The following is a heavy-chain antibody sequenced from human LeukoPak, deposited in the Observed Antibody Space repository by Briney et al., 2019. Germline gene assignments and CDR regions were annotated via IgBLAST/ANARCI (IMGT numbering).Heavy chain of an antibody. CDR2: IKSKTDGGTT. D-gene: IGHD6-19*01. CDR3: TTLGSGWSLDD. CDR1: GFTFNNAW. V-gene: IGHV3-15*01. Sequence: GGSLRLSCAASGFTFNNAWMTWVRQTPGKGPEWVARIKSKTDGGTTDYAAPVKGRFTISRDDSKNTLSLQLNSLKIEDTAVYYCTTLGSGWSLDDWGQGTLVTVSS. J-gene: IGHJ4*02.